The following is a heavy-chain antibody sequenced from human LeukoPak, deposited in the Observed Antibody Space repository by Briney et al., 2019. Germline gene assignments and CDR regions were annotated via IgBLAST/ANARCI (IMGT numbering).Heavy chain of an antibody. D-gene: IGHD1-26*01. CDR1: GFIFSNYA. CDR3: AKDLAESGSYSFDY. Sequence: GGSLRLSCAASGFIFSNYAMNWVRQAPGKGLEWVSAISGSGGSTYYADSVKGRFTISRANSKNTLYLQMNSLRAEDTAVYYCAKDLAESGSYSFDYWGQGTLVTVSS. CDR2: ISGSGGST. J-gene: IGHJ4*02. V-gene: IGHV3-23*01.